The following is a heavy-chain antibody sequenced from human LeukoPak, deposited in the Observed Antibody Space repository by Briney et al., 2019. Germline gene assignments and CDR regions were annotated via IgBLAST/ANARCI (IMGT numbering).Heavy chain of an antibody. J-gene: IGHJ5*02. V-gene: IGHV5-51*01. CDR2: INPLDSDT. Sequence: GESLKISCKGSGYSFSNYRIGWVRQTPGKGLEWMGIINPLDSDTRYSPSFQGQVTISVDKSTSTAWLQWSSLEAPDIATYYCARHDLLPQCSSRNCPYGTWFDPWGQGTLVTVSS. CDR3: ARHDLLPQCSSRNCPYGTWFDP. CDR1: GYSFSNYR. D-gene: IGHD2-2*01.